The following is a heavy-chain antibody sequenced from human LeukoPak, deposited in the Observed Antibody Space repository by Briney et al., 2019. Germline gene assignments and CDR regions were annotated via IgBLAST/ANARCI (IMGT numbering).Heavy chain of an antibody. D-gene: IGHD3-22*01. Sequence: KPSETLSLTCSVSGGSITSSSYYWGWIRQPPGKGLEWIGSIYYSGSSYYNPSLKSRVTISVDTSKNQFSLKLSSVTAADTAVYYCARSNYYDSSLADYWGRGTLVTVSS. CDR3: ARSNYYDSSLADY. CDR1: GGSITSSSYY. J-gene: IGHJ4*02. V-gene: IGHV4-39*01. CDR2: IYYSGSS.